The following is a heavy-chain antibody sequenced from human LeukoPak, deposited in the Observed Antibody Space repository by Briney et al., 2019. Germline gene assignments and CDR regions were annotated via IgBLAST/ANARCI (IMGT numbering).Heavy chain of an antibody. CDR1: GFTFRNYW. CDR3: ARDCGLNTNFDY. V-gene: IGHV3-7*01. Sequence: GGSLRLSCAASGFTFRNYWMGGVRQAPGKGREWVANTKPDGSAEYYADSVRGRFTTSRDNANTFLYLQMNSLRAEDTAVYYCARDCGLNTNFDYWGQGTLVTVSS. D-gene: IGHD2-21*01. J-gene: IGHJ4*02. CDR2: TKPDGSAE.